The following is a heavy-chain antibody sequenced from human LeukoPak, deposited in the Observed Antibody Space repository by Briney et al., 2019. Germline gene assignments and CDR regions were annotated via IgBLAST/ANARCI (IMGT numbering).Heavy chain of an antibody. CDR1: GFTFSSYG. J-gene: IGHJ6*04. D-gene: IGHD3-9*01. CDR3: ARGYYDILTGSYYYGMDV. CDR2: IWYDGSNK. Sequence: GGSLRLSCAASGFTFSSYGMHWVRQAPGKGLEWVAVIWYDGSNKYCADSVKGRFTISRDNSKNTLYLQMNSLRAEDTAVYYCARGYYDILTGSYYYGMDVWGKGTTVTVSS. V-gene: IGHV3-33*01.